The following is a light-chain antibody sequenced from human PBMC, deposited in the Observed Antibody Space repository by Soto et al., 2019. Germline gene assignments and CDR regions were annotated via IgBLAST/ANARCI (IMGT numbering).Light chain of an antibody. J-gene: IGKJ3*01. V-gene: IGKV3-15*01. CDR1: QSVNSN. CDR2: GAS. Sequence: IALTPSPPTLPLSPEERDTISCRASQSVNSNSLAWYQQKPGQAPRVFLYGASTSAIGIPARFSGSGSGTEFTLTIGRLQSEDIAVYYCQQYEKWPPEITFGPGTKVDIK. CDR3: QQYEKWPPEIT.